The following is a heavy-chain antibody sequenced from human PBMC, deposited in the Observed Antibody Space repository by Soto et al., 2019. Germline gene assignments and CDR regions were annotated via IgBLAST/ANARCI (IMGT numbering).Heavy chain of an antibody. D-gene: IGHD6-19*01. CDR3: ASTAVTCNGEWDCLGP. J-gene: IGHJ5*02. CDR1: GFTFSSYA. Sequence: EVQLLESGGGLVQPGGSLRLSCAASGFTFSSYAMSWVRQAPGKGLEWVSSIYTNADYADSVKGRFTISSDNSKNTQYLQMTSLRAEDTAVYHCASTAVTCNGEWDCLGPWGQGTQVTV. CDR2: IYTNA. V-gene: IGHV3-23*05.